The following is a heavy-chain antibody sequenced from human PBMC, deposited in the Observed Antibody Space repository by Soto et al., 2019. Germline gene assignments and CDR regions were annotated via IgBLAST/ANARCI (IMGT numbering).Heavy chain of an antibody. D-gene: IGHD2-21*02. CDR2: IYYSGST. CDR1: GGSISSSSYY. J-gene: IGHJ4*02. V-gene: IGHV4-39*01. CDR3: ARKRGSIGDGDPYYFDY. Sequence: SETLSLTCTVSGGSISSSSYYWGWIRQPPGKGLEWIGSIYYSGSTYYNPSLKSRVTISVDTSKNQFSLKLSSVTAADTAVYYCARKRGSIGDGDPYYFDYWGQGTLVTVSS.